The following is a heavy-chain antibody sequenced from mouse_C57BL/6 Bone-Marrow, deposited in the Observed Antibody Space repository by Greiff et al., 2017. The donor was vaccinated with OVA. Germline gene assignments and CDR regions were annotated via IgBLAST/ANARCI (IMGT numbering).Heavy chain of an antibody. V-gene: IGHV1-26*01. CDR1: GYTFTDYY. Sequence: EVQLQQSGPELVKPGASVKISCKASGYTFTDYYMNWVKQSHGKSLEWIGDINPNNGGTSYNQKFKGKATLTVDKSSSTAYMELRSLTSEDSAVYYCARGGRLLGWGKGTTLTVAS. CDR3: ARGGRLLG. D-gene: IGHD1-1*01. J-gene: IGHJ2*01. CDR2: INPNNGGT.